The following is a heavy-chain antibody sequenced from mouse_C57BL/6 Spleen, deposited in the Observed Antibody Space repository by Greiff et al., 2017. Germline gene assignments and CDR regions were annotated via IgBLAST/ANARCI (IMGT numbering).Heavy chain of an antibody. CDR1: GFTFSSYG. D-gene: IGHD2-4*01. CDR3: ARHGLRDYYAMDY. Sequence: EVKLMESGGDLVKPGGSLKLSCAASGFTFSSYGMSWVRQTPDKRLEWVATISSGGSYTYYPDSVKGRFTISRDNAKNTLYLQMSSLKSEDTAMYYCARHGLRDYYAMDYRGQGTSVTVSS. J-gene: IGHJ4*01. CDR2: ISSGGSYT. V-gene: IGHV5-6*01.